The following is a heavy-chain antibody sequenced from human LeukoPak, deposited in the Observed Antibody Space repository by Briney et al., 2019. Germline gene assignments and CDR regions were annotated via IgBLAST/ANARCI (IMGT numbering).Heavy chain of an antibody. J-gene: IGHJ6*02. V-gene: IGHV1-69*04. CDR3: ARDPTYSYGHQGMDV. Sequence: SVKVSCKASGGTFSSYAISWVRQTPGQGLEWMGRIIPILGIANYAQKFQGRVTITADKSTSTAYMELSSLRSEDTAVYYCARDPTYSYGHQGMDVWGQGTTVTVSS. CDR2: IIPILGIA. CDR1: GGTFSSYA. D-gene: IGHD5-18*01.